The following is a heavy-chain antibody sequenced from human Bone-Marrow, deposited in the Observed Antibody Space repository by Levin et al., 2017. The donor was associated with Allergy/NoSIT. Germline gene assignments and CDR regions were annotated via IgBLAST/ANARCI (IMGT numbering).Heavy chain of an antibody. CDR1: GLSFSSYW. D-gene: IGHD3-16*02. Sequence: GGSLRLSCAASGLSFSSYWMTWVRQAPGKGLEWVATIKHDGSERYYVDSVKGRFTISRDNAKNSLYLQMNSLRVEDKAVYYCAKETLGGYDYVWGSYRYTDYWGQGTLITV. V-gene: IGHV3-7*01. CDR3: AKETLGGYDYVWGSYRYTDY. J-gene: IGHJ4*02. CDR2: IKHDGSER.